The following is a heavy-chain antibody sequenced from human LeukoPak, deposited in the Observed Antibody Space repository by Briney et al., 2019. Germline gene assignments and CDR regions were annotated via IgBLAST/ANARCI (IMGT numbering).Heavy chain of an antibody. V-gene: IGHV3-21*01. CDR2: ISSSSGYI. CDR3: ARDAVDTAMADY. J-gene: IGHJ4*02. D-gene: IGHD5-18*01. CDR1: GFTFSSYS. Sequence: GGSLRLSCAASGFTFSSYSMNWVRQAPGKGLEWVSSISSSSGYIYYADSEKGRFTISRDNAKNSLYLQMNSLRAEDTAVYYCARDAVDTAMADYWGQGTLVTVSS.